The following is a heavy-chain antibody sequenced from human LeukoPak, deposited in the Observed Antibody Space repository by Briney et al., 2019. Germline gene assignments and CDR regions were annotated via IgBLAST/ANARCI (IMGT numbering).Heavy chain of an antibody. Sequence: GGSLRLSCAASGFTFSSYWMSWVRQAPGKGLEWVANIKQDGSEKYYVDSVKGRFTISRDNAKNSLYLQMNSLRAEDTAVYYCARDQLGYCSSTSCYPYNWFDPWGQGTLVTVSS. J-gene: IGHJ5*02. CDR1: GFTFSSYW. CDR2: IKQDGSEK. D-gene: IGHD2-2*01. CDR3: ARDQLGYCSSTSCYPYNWFDP. V-gene: IGHV3-7*01.